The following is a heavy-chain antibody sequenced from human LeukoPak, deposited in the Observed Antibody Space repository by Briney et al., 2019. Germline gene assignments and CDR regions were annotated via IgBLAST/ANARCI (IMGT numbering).Heavy chain of an antibody. CDR1: GGSITSSNW. V-gene: IGHV4-4*02. CDR3: ARPWASTSWSEAFDI. CDR2: IYHSGST. D-gene: IGHD2-2*01. J-gene: IGHJ3*02. Sequence: KSSETLSLTCAVSGGSITSSNWWSWVRQPPGKGLEWIGEIYHSGSTNYNPSLKSRVTISVDKSKNQFSLKLTSVTAADTAVYYCARPWASTSWSEAFDIWGQGTMVTVSS.